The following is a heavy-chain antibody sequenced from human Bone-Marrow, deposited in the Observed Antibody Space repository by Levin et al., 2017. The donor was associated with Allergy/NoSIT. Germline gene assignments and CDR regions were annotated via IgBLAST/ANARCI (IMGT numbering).Heavy chain of an antibody. D-gene: IGHD3/OR15-3a*01. CDR2: INHSGST. CDR1: GGSFSGYY. V-gene: IGHV4-34*01. J-gene: IGHJ4*02. CDR3: ARRNRDLDWLSNDY. Sequence: SETLSLTCAVYGGSFSGYYWSWIRQPPGKGLEWIGEINHSGSTNYNPSLKSRVTISVDTSKNQFSLKLSTVTAADTAVYYCARRNRDLDWLSNDYWGQGTLVTVSS.